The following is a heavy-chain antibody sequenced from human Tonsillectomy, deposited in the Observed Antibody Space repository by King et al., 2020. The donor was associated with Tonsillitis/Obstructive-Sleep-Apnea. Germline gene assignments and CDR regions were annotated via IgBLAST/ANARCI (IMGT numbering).Heavy chain of an antibody. V-gene: IGHV4-39*01. CDR3: ASRLDSGPHYYYYMAV. CDR2: FYYTGTT. D-gene: IGHD6-25*01. Sequence: QLQESGPGLVKPSETLSLTCTVSGGSISSSSYYWGWIRQPPGKGLEWIGSFYYTGTTYYNPSLKSRVTISVDTSKNQLSLKRSSLPAAETALYYCASRLDSGPHYYYYMAVWGKGTTVTV. J-gene: IGHJ6*03. CDR1: GGSISSSSYY.